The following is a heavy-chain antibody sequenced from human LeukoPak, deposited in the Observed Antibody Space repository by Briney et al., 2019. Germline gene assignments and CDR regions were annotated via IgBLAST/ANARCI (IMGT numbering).Heavy chain of an antibody. CDR1: GVSFSGYY. J-gene: IGHJ6*03. Sequence: PSETLSLTCAVYGVSFSGYYWSWIRQPPGKGLEWIGEINHSGSTNYNPSLKSRVTISVDTSKNQFSLKLSSVTAADTAVYYCARERVAARNYYYYYMDVWGKGTTVTVSS. D-gene: IGHD6-6*01. CDR3: ARERVAARNYYYYYMDV. CDR2: INHSGST. V-gene: IGHV4-34*01.